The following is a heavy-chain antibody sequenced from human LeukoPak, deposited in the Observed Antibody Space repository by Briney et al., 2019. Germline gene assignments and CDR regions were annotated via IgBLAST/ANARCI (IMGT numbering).Heavy chain of an antibody. V-gene: IGHV3-23*01. D-gene: IGHD1-26*01. Sequence: AGGSLRLSCAASGFTFSTYAMSWVRQAPGKGLEWVSTISGLGGGTYYADSVKGRFTISRVNSKNTLYLQLSSLRAEDTAIYYCAKNAEWELPEYYFDYWGQGTLVTVPS. CDR3: AKNAEWELPEYYFDY. J-gene: IGHJ4*02. CDR2: ISGLGGGT. CDR1: GFTFSTYA.